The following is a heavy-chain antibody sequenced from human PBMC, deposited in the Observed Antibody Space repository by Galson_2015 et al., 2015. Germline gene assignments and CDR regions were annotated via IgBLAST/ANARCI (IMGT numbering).Heavy chain of an antibody. CDR2: IWYDGSNK. CDR1: GFTFSSYG. J-gene: IGHJ5*02. Sequence: SLRLSCAASGFTFSSYGMHWVRQAPGKGLEWVAVIWYDGSNKYYVDSVKGRFTISRDNSKNTLYLQMNSLRAEDTAVYYCARGNGVGFLEWLDPWGQGTLVTVSS. D-gene: IGHD3-3*02. CDR3: ARGNGVGFLEWLDP. V-gene: IGHV3-33*01.